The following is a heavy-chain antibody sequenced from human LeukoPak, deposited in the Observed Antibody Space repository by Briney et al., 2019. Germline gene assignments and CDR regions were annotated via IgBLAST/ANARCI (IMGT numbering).Heavy chain of an antibody. Sequence: TPSETLSLTCTVSGGSISGYYWSWIRQPPGKGLEWIGYIYYSGNTNYNPSLKSRVTISVDTSKNQFSLKLSSVTAADTAVYYCATTTPREVYSDAFDIWGQGTMVTVSS. CDR1: GGSISGYY. V-gene: IGHV4-59*01. J-gene: IGHJ3*02. D-gene: IGHD1-1*01. CDR3: ATTTPREVYSDAFDI. CDR2: IYYSGNT.